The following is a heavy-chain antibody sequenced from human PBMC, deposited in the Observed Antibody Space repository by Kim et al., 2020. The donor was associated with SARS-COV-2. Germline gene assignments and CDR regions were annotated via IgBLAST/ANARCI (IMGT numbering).Heavy chain of an antibody. CDR2: IKSKSDGETA. J-gene: IGHJ4*02. Sequence: GGSLRLSCAASGLTFSTAWMTWVRQAPGKGLEWVGRIKSKSDGETAEYATSVKGRFTISRDDAKSTMYLQMSSLKIEDTGVYYCTLDLPWGNAPPDYWGQGTLVSVSS. CDR3: TLDLPWGNAPPDY. D-gene: IGHD3-16*01. V-gene: IGHV3-15*01. CDR1: GLTFSTAW.